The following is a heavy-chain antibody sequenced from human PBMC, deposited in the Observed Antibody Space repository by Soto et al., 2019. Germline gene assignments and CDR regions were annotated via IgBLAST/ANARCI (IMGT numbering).Heavy chain of an antibody. V-gene: IGHV1-2*04. CDR3: ARDNGALIAAAGIFGMDV. CDR2: INPNSGGT. Sequence: GASVKVSCKASGYTFTGYYMHWVRQAPGQGLEWMGWINPNSGGTNYAQKFQGWVTMTRDTSISTAYMELSRLRSDDTAVYYCARDNGALIAAAGIFGMDVWGPGTTVTVSS. CDR1: GYTFTGYY. D-gene: IGHD6-13*01. J-gene: IGHJ6*02.